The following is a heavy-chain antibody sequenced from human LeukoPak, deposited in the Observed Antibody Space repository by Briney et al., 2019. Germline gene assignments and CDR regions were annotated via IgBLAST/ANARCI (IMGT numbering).Heavy chain of an antibody. J-gene: IGHJ3*02. CDR3: ARVGASGAFDI. D-gene: IGHD3-10*01. CDR1: GLTFSSHW. Sequence: GGSLRLSCAASGLTFSSHWMHWVRQAPGKGLVWVSRITNDGSSTTYADSVKGRFTISRDNAKNMLYLQVNSLRAEDTAVYNCARVGASGAFDIWGQGTMVTVSS. CDR2: ITNDGSST. V-gene: IGHV3-74*01.